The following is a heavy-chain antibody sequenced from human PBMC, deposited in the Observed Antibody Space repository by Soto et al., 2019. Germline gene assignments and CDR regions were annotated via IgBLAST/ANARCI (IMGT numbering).Heavy chain of an antibody. CDR1: GYTFTSYG. Sequence: ASVKVSCKASGYTFTSYGISWVRQAPGQGLEWMGWISAYNGNTNYAQKLQGRVTITRDTSASTAYMELSSLRSEDTAVYYCARSTLLAARRGYYYYYMDVWGKGTTVTVSS. D-gene: IGHD6-6*01. CDR3: ARSTLLAARRGYYYYYMDV. V-gene: IGHV1-18*01. J-gene: IGHJ6*03. CDR2: ISAYNGNT.